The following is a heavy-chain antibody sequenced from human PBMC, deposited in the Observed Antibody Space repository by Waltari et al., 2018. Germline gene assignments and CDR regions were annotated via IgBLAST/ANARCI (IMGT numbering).Heavy chain of an antibody. J-gene: IGHJ4*02. D-gene: IGHD4-17*01. Sequence: QITLKESGPTLVKPTQTLTLTCTFSGFSLSTSGVGVGWIRQPPGKALEWLALIYWDDDKSYIPSLKSRLTITKDTSKNQVVLTMTNMDPVDTATYYCAHRQWGDYGYFFDYWGQGTLVTVSS. CDR3: AHRQWGDYGYFFDY. CDR2: IYWDDDK. V-gene: IGHV2-5*02. CDR1: GFSLSTSGVG.